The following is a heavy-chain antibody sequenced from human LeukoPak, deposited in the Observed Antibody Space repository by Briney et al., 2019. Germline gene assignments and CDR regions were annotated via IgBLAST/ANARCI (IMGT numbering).Heavy chain of an antibody. V-gene: IGHV1-8*03. CDR3: ARVSSWYYFDY. Sequence: ASVKVSCKASGYTFTSYDVNWVRQATGQGLEWMGWMNPNSGNTGYAQKFQGRVTITRNTSISTAYMELSSLRSEDTAVYYCARVSSWYYFDYWGQGTLVTVSS. D-gene: IGHD6-13*01. CDR1: GYTFTSYD. J-gene: IGHJ4*02. CDR2: MNPNSGNT.